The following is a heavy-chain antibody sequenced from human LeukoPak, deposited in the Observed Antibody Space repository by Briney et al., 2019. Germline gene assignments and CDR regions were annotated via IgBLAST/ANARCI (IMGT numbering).Heavy chain of an antibody. CDR1: GGTFSSYA. CDR2: IIPIFGTA. J-gene: IGHJ4*02. Sequence: ASVKVSCKASGGTFSSYAISWVRQAPGQGLEWMGGIIPIFGTANYAQKFQGRVTITTDESTSTAYMELSSLRSEDTAVYYCARSAAIAAATGSFDYWGQGTLVIVSS. V-gene: IGHV1-69*05. CDR3: ARSAAIAAATGSFDY. D-gene: IGHD6-13*01.